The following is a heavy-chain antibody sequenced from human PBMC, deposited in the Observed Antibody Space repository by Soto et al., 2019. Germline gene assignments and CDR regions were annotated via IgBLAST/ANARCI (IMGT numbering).Heavy chain of an antibody. Sequence: QLQLQESGPGLVKPSETLSLTCTVSGDSISITSYYWGWVRQPPGKGLEWIGSIHYSGSTHYNPSLQSRVTISGDASKKQFSLKLRSVTAADTAVYYCASTKDETLDFDYWGQGTLVTVSS. CDR1: GDSISITSYY. CDR3: ASTKDETLDFDY. D-gene: IGHD2-8*01. J-gene: IGHJ4*02. V-gene: IGHV4-39*01. CDR2: IHYSGST.